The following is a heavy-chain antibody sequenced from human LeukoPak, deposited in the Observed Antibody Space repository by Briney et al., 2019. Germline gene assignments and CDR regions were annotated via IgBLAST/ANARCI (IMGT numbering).Heavy chain of an antibody. CDR3: ARDILTGYQPYFDY. V-gene: IGHV3-11*05. CDR1: GFTFSDYY. Sequence: AGGSLRLSCAASGFTFSDYYMSWIRQAPGKGLEWISYIITSGTYTNYADSVKGRFTISRDNAKNSLYLEMNSLRAEDTAVYYCARDILTGYQPYFDYWGQGTLVTVSS. J-gene: IGHJ4*02. CDR2: IITSGTYT. D-gene: IGHD3-9*01.